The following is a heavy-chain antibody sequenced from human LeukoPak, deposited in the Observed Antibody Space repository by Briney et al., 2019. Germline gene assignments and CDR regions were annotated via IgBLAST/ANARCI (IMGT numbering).Heavy chain of an antibody. CDR2: IYYSGST. V-gene: IGHV4-59*01. Sequence: SETLSLNCTVSGGSISSYYWSWIRQPPGKGLEWIGYIYYSGSTNYNPSLKSRVTISVDTSKNQFSLKLSSVTAADTAVYYCARGGGNYYYYYMDVWGKGTTVTVSS. J-gene: IGHJ6*03. CDR1: GGSISSYY. D-gene: IGHD2-15*01. CDR3: ARGGGNYYYYYMDV.